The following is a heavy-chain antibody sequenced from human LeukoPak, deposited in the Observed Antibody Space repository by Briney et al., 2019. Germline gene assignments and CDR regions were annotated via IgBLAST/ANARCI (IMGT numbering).Heavy chain of an antibody. D-gene: IGHD3-22*01. CDR1: GFTVSNNY. Sequence: PGGSLRLSCAASGFTVSNNYMSWVRQASGKGLEWVAFIRYDGSNKYSADSVKGRFTISRDNSKNTLYLQMNSLRAEDTAVYYCAKDPNYYDSSGYYFDYWGQGTLVTVSS. J-gene: IGHJ4*02. CDR3: AKDPNYYDSSGYYFDY. CDR2: IRYDGSNK. V-gene: IGHV3-30*02.